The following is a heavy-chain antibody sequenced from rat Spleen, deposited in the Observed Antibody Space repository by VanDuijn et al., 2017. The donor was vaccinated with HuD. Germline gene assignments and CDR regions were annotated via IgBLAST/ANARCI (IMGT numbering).Heavy chain of an antibody. D-gene: IGHD1-11*01. CDR1: GFTFSNYD. CDR3: TTAGYYGGYPLLWYFDF. CDR2: ISYDGSST. Sequence: EVQLVESGGGLVQPGRSMKLSCAASGFTFSNYDMAWVRQAPTKGLEWVASISYDGSSTYYRDSVKGRFTISRDNAKSTLYLQMDSLRSEDTATYYCTTAGYYGGYPLLWYFDFWGPGTMVTVSS. V-gene: IGHV5-20*01. J-gene: IGHJ1*01.